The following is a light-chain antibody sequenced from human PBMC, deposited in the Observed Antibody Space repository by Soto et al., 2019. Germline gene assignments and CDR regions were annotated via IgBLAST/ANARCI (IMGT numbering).Light chain of an antibody. Sequence: DIQLTQSPSFLSASVGDRVTITCRASQGISSYLAWYHQKPGKAPKLLIYVASTLQSGVPSRFSGSGSGTEFTLTISSLQPEDFATYYCQKLNSYPRTFGQGTKVEIK. J-gene: IGKJ1*01. CDR2: VAS. CDR1: QGISSY. V-gene: IGKV1-9*01. CDR3: QKLNSYPRT.